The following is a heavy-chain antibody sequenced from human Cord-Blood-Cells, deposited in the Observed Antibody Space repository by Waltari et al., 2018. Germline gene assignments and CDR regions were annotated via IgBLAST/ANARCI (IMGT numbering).Heavy chain of an antibody. CDR2: TSANKGKT. D-gene: IGHD6-25*01. CDR3: ARDAAAAADD. J-gene: IGHJ4*02. CDR1: GYTFTSYG. Sequence: QVQLVQSGAEVKKPGASVKVSCKASGYTFTSYGISWVRQAPGQGLEWMGWTSANKGKTNNAQKLEGRVTITTDTSTSTAYVVLRSLRSDDTAVYYCARDAAAAADDWGQGPLVTVSS. V-gene: IGHV1-18*01.